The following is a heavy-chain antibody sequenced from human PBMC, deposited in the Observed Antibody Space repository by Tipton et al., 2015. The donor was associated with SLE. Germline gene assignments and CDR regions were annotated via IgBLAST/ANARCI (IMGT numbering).Heavy chain of an antibody. CDR1: GFTFHDYA. V-gene: IGHV3-49*03. D-gene: IGHD3-9*01. Sequence: SLRLSCTPSGFTFHDYAMSWFRQAPGKGVEWVGFIRSRAFGGTTEYAASVKGRFAISRDNARNSLYLQMNSLRAEDTALHYCARDQNWSLDYWGQGTLVTVSS. CDR2: IRSRAFGGTT. CDR3: ARDQNWSLDY. J-gene: IGHJ4*02.